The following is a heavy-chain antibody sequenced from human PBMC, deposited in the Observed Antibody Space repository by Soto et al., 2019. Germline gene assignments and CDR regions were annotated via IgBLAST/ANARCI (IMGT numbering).Heavy chain of an antibody. CDR1: GYTFTSYA. J-gene: IGHJ6*02. Sequence: QVQLVQSGAEVKKPGASVKVSCKASGYTFTSYAMHWVRQAPGQRLEWMGWINAGNGNTKYSQKFQGRVTITRDTSASTAEMELSSLRSEDTAVYYCAREEEVGATSPYYYYYYGMDVWGQGTTVTVSS. CDR2: INAGNGNT. V-gene: IGHV1-3*01. CDR3: AREEEVGATSPYYYYYYGMDV. D-gene: IGHD1-26*01.